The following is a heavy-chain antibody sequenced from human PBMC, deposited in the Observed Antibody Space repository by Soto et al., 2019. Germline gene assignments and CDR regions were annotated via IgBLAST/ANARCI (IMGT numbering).Heavy chain of an antibody. Sequence: GASVKVSCKASGYTFTSFGISWVRQAPGQGLEWMGWISAYNGNTNYAQKLQGRVTMTTDTSTSTAYMELRSLRSDDTAVYYCARAPIIQLWFWVFDYWGQGTLVTVSS. J-gene: IGHJ4*02. D-gene: IGHD5-18*01. CDR3: ARAPIIQLWFWVFDY. CDR1: GYTFTSFG. CDR2: ISAYNGNT. V-gene: IGHV1-18*01.